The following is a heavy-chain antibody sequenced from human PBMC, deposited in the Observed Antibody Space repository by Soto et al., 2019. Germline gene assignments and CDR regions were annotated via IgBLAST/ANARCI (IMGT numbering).Heavy chain of an antibody. CDR2: IYYTGTT. CDR3: ARQAGAFGYYMDV. Sequence: PSETLSLTCTVSGGSISNHYWSWIRQPPGKGLEWIGYIYYTGTTYYNPPLQSRATISVDTSKNQFSLKMSSVTAADTAVYFCARQAGAFGYYMDVWGKGPTVTVSS. CDR1: GGSISNHY. V-gene: IGHV4-59*04. D-gene: IGHD3-16*01. J-gene: IGHJ6*03.